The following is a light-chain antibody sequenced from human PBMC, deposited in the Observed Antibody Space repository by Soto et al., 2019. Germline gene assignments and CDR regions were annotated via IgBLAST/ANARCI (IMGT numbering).Light chain of an antibody. Sequence: IQMTQSPPSMSASVGDRVTITCRASETIYRSLNWYQQKPGKAPSLLISDASTLQGGVPSRFSGSGSGTDFTLSIRRLQSEDFATYYCQQSYKTQHTFGQGTKVEI. J-gene: IGKJ2*01. CDR1: ETIYRS. CDR3: QQSYKTQHT. V-gene: IGKV1-39*01. CDR2: DAS.